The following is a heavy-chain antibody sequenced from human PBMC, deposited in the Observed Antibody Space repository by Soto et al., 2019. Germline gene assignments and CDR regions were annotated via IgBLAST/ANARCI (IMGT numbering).Heavy chain of an antibody. CDR3: ARYSSAPYYGMDV. J-gene: IGHJ6*02. D-gene: IGHD2-21*01. CDR2: ISSSSSYI. V-gene: IGHV3-21*01. Sequence: EVQLVESGGGLVKPGGSLRLFCAASGFTFSSYNMNWVRQAPGKGLEWVSSISSSSSYIYYADSVKGRFTISRDNAKNSLYLQMNSLRAEDTAVYYCARYSSAPYYGMDVWGQGTTVTVSS. CDR1: GFTFSSYN.